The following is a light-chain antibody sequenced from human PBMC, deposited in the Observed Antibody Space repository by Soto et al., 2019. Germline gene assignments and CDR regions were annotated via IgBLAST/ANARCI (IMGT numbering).Light chain of an antibody. CDR1: QNIHNW. Sequence: DIQMTQSPSSVSASVGDRVTISCRASQNIHNWLAWYQQQPGKAPKLLISDVSNLQSGVPARFSGSGSGTEFTLTISSLQPEDFATYYCEQVNSFPITYGQGTRLEIK. J-gene: IGKJ5*01. CDR3: EQVNSFPIT. V-gene: IGKV1-12*01. CDR2: DVS.